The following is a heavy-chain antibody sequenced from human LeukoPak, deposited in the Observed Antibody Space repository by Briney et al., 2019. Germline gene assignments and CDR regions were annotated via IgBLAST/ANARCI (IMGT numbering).Heavy chain of an antibody. CDR1: GFTFNCYG. J-gene: IGHJ4*02. Sequence: GSLRLSCAASGFTFNCYGLHWVRQAPGKGLEWVAVISYDGSNKYYADSVKGRFTISRDNSKNTLYLQMNSLRAEDTAVYYCAKGWDAEWDYWGQGTLVTVSS. CDR3: AKGWDAEWDY. D-gene: IGHD3-3*01. V-gene: IGHV3-30*18. CDR2: ISYDGSNK.